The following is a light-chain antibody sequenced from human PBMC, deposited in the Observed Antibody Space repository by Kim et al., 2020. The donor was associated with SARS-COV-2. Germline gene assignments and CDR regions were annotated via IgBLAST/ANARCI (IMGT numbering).Light chain of an antibody. Sequence: APGERATRSCRASRNVISNYLAWYQQKPGQAPRLLIFGASSRATGIPDRFSGSGSGTGFTLTISRLEPEDFAVYYCQQYGGLPITFGQGTRLEIK. CDR1: RNVISNY. V-gene: IGKV3-20*01. J-gene: IGKJ5*01. CDR3: QQYGGLPIT. CDR2: GAS.